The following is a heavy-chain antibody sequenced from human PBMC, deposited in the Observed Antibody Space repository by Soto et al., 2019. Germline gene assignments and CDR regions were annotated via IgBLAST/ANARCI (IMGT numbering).Heavy chain of an antibody. J-gene: IGHJ4*02. V-gene: IGHV3-11*06. CDR1: GFTFSDYY. D-gene: IGHD3-10*01. CDR2: ISSSSSYT. CDR3: ARDMKEPYYYGSGNMACDY. Sequence: QVQLVESGGGLVKPGGSLRLSCAASGFTFSDYYMSWIRQAPGKGLEWVSYISSSSSYTNYADSVKGRFTISRDNAKNSLYLQMNSLRAEDTAVYYCARDMKEPYYYGSGNMACDYWGQGTLVTVSS.